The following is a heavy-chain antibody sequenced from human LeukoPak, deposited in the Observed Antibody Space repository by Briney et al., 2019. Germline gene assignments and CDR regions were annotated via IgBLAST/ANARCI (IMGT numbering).Heavy chain of an antibody. Sequence: SETLSLTCTVSGGSISSYYWSWIRQTPGKGLEWIGYIYYSGSTNFNPSLKSRVTISVDTSKNQFSLKLSSVTAADTAVYYCARADHDFYFDYWGQGTLVTVSS. D-gene: IGHD3/OR15-3a*01. CDR2: IYYSGST. V-gene: IGHV4-59*01. J-gene: IGHJ4*02. CDR3: ARADHDFYFDY. CDR1: GGSISSYY.